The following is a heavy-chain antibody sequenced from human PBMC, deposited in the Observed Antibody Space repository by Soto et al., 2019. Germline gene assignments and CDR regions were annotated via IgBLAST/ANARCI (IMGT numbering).Heavy chain of an antibody. V-gene: IGHV3-23*01. D-gene: IGHD3-9*01. Sequence: GGSLRLSCAASGFTFSSYAMSWVRQAPGKGLEWVSAISGSGSSTYYADSVKGRFTISRDNSKNTLYLQMNSLRAEDTAVYYCAKDILTTETVGMDVWGQGTTVTVSS. CDR2: ISGSGSST. CDR1: GFTFSSYA. J-gene: IGHJ6*02. CDR3: AKDILTTETVGMDV.